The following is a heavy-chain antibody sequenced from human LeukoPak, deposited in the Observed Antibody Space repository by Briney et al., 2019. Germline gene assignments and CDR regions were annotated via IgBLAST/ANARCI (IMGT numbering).Heavy chain of an antibody. Sequence: PGGSLRLSCAASGFTVSSNYMSWVRQAPGKGLEWVSLIYSGGSTYYADSVKGRFTISRDNSKSTLYLQMNSLRAEDTAVYYCAKAWLVGGYFDYWGQGTLVTVSS. V-gene: IGHV3-53*01. J-gene: IGHJ4*02. D-gene: IGHD6-19*01. CDR3: AKAWLVGGYFDY. CDR2: IYSGGST. CDR1: GFTVSSNY.